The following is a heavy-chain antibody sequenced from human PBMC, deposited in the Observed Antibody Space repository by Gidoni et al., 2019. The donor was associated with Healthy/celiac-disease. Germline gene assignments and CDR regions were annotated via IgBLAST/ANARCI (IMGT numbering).Heavy chain of an antibody. J-gene: IGHJ5*02. Sequence: QVQLQQWGAGLLKPSETLSLTCAVYGGSFSGYYWSGIRQHPGKGLEWIGEIKHSGSTNYNPSLKSRVTISVDTSKNQFSLKLSSVTAADTAVYYCARERGVVPANWFDPWGQGTLVTVSS. CDR2: IKHSGST. D-gene: IGHD2-2*01. CDR1: GGSFSGYY. V-gene: IGHV4-34*01. CDR3: ARERGVVPANWFDP.